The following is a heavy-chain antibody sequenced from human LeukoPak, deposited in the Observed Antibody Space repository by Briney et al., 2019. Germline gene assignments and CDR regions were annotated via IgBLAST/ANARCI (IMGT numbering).Heavy chain of an antibody. CDR1: GFTFSSYW. D-gene: IGHD2-15*01. J-gene: IGHJ4*02. CDR3: AREQCSGNSCYYY. CDR2: IKQDGSEK. Sequence: GGSLRLSCAASGFTFSSYWMSWVRQAPGKGLEWVANIKQDGSEKYYVDSVKGRFTISRDGAKNSLYLQMNSLRAEDAAVYYCAREQCSGNSCYYYWGQGTLVTVSS. V-gene: IGHV3-7*01.